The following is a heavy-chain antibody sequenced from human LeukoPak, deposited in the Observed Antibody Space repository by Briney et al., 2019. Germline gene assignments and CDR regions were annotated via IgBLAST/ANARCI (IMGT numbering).Heavy chain of an antibody. CDR3: AKDAHLVTTLDY. CDR2: ISGSSYT. D-gene: IGHD2-21*02. J-gene: IGHJ4*02. Sequence: PGGSLRLSCAASGFTFSDYYMNWIRQAPGKGLEWVSYISGSSYTNYADSVKGRFTISRDNAKNSLYLQMNSLRAEDTAVYYCAKDAHLVTTLDYWGQGTLVTVSS. V-gene: IGHV3-11*05. CDR1: GFTFSDYY.